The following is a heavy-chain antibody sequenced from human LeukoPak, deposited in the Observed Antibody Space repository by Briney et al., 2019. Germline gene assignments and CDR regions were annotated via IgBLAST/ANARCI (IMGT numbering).Heavy chain of an antibody. D-gene: IGHD3-22*01. CDR2: IYYSGST. J-gene: IGHJ4*02. CDR1: GGSISSSSYY. V-gene: IGHV4-39*01. Sequence: SETLSLICTVSGGSISSSSYYWGWIRQPPGKGLEWIGSIYYSGSTYYNPSLKSRVTISVDTSKNQFSLKLSSVTAADTAVYYCARHHYYDSSGYYSPYYFDYWGQGTLVTVSS. CDR3: ARHHYYDSSGYYSPYYFDY.